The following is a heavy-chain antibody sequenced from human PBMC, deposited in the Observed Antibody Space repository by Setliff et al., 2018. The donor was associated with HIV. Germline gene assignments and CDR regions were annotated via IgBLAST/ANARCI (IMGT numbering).Heavy chain of an antibody. CDR3: ARHLRWELPYYFDY. D-gene: IGHD1-26*01. Sequence: SETLSLTCTVSGGSISSSSYYWGWIRQPPGKGLEWIGSIYYSGAAYYNPSLKSRVTLSVDTSNNQFSLKLSSVTAADTAVYYCARHLRWELPYYFDYWGQGTLVTVSS. J-gene: IGHJ4*02. V-gene: IGHV4-39*01. CDR2: IYYSGAA. CDR1: GGSISSSSYY.